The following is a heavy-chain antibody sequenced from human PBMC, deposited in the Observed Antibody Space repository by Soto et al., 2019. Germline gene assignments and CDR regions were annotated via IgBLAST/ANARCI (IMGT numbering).Heavy chain of an antibody. CDR3: ARSIRLALDY. Sequence: KFQVRVTITRDTSASTAYMELSSLRSEDTAVYYCARSIRLALDYWGQGTLVTVSS. J-gene: IGHJ4*02. V-gene: IGHV1-3*01.